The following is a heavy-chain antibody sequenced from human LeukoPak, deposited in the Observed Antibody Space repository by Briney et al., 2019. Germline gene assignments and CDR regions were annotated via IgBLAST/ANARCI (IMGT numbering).Heavy chain of an antibody. D-gene: IGHD5-18*01. V-gene: IGHV1-2*02. J-gene: IGHJ4*02. Sequence: GASVTVSCKASGYIFSDYGIHWVRQAPGQGPEWMGWTKRNSRGTNYAQKFQGRVTMTRDTSISTAYMELSGLRHDDTAVYYCVRDLGDYSCGEDFWGQGTLVTVSS. CDR1: GYIFSDYG. CDR3: VRDLGDYSCGEDF. CDR2: TKRNSRGT.